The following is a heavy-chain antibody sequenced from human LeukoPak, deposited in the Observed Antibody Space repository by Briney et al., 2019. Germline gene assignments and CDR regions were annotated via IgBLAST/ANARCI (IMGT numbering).Heavy chain of an antibody. J-gene: IGHJ5*02. D-gene: IGHD5-24*01. Sequence: ASVKVSCKASGYTYISYGISWVRQAPRQGLEWMGLINPGGDNTDYAQNFQGRVTMTRDTSTSTVYMGLSSLRSEDTAVYYCATDHSMANTAWWFDPWGQGTLVTVSS. CDR1: GYTYISYG. CDR3: ATDHSMANTAWWFDP. CDR2: INPGGDNT. V-gene: IGHV1-46*03.